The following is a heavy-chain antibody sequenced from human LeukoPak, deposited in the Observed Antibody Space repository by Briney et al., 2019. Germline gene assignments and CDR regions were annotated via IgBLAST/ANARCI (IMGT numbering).Heavy chain of an antibody. CDR1: GFTFSSYG. V-gene: IGHV3-30*18. D-gene: IGHD5-18*01. J-gene: IGHJ4*02. Sequence: GGSLRLSCAASGFTFSSYGMHWVRQAPGKGLEWVAVISYDGSNKYYADSVKGRFTISRDNSKNTLYLQMNRLRAEDTAVYYCAKVIGGYSFVDYWGQGTLVNVSS. CDR2: ISYDGSNK. CDR3: AKVIGGYSFVDY.